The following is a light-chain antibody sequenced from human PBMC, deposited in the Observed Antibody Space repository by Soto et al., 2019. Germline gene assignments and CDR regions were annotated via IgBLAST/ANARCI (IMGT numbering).Light chain of an antibody. CDR1: RGINNY. CDR3: QQYNNYSQT. J-gene: IGKJ1*01. CDR2: DAS. Sequence: DIQMTQSPSSLSASVGERVTITCRASRGINNYLAWYQQKPGKAPKLLIYDASNLESGVPSRFSGIGSGTEFTLSISSLQPDDFATYYCQQYNNYSQTFGQGTKVDIK. V-gene: IGKV1-5*01.